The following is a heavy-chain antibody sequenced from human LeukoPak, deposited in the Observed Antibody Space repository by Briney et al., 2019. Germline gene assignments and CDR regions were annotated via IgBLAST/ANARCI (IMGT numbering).Heavy chain of an antibody. V-gene: IGHV4-39*01. CDR3: AGPGIAATGALDC. CDR1: GGSVSSSGYY. Sequence: SETLSLTCTVSGGSVSSSGYYWGWIRQPPGKGLEWIGSIYYSGSTYYNPSLKSRVSISVDTSKNRFSLNLTSVTAADTAVYFCAGPGIAATGALDCWGQGTLVTVSS. CDR2: IYYSGST. J-gene: IGHJ4*02. D-gene: IGHD6-13*01.